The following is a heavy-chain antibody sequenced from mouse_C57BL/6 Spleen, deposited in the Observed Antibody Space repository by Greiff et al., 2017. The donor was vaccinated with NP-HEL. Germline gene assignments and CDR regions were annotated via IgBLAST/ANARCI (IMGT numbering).Heavy chain of an antibody. CDR3: TRFVVTTPFAY. Sequence: QVQLQQSGAELVRPGASVTLSCKASGYTFTDYEMHWVKQTPVHGLEWIGAIDPETGGTAYNQKFKGKAILTADKSSSTAYMELRSLTSEDSAVYYCTRFVVTTPFAYWGQGTLVTVSA. CDR2: IDPETGGT. CDR1: GYTFTDYE. V-gene: IGHV1-15*01. J-gene: IGHJ3*01. D-gene: IGHD2-2*01.